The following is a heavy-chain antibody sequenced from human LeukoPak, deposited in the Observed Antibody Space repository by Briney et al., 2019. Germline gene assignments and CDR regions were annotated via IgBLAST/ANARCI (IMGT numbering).Heavy chain of an antibody. D-gene: IGHD4-17*01. V-gene: IGHV3-9*01. CDR3: AKDIGYGDSSDAFDI. CDR1: GSTFDDYA. J-gene: IGHJ3*02. Sequence: GRSLRLSCAASGSTFDDYAMHWVRQAPGKGLEWVSGISWNSGSIGYADSVKGRFTISRDNAKNSLYLQMNSLRAEDTALYYCAKDIGYGDSSDAFDIWGQGTMVTVSS. CDR2: ISWNSGSI.